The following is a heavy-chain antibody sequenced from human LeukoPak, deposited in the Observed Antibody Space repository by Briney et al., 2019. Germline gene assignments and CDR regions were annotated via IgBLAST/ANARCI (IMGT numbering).Heavy chain of an antibody. V-gene: IGHV3-74*01. CDR1: GFTFSHYW. Sequence: QPGGSLRLSCAASGFTFSHYWMHLVRQDAGKGLLLVAHINTDGTIVRYAESVQGRFTISRDNAKNTVFLQMNNLSAEDTAVYYCTRTAGMEVPSSTKWYLWYDPWGQGTPVIVSS. CDR3: TRTAGMEVPSSTKWYLWYDP. CDR2: INTDGTIV. D-gene: IGHD2-2*01. J-gene: IGHJ5*02.